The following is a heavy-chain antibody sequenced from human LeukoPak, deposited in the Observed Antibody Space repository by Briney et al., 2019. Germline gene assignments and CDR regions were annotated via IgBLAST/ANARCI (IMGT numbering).Heavy chain of an antibody. Sequence: GGSLRLSCAASGFTFSSYAMSWVRQAPGKGLEWVSAISGSGGSTYYADSVRGRFTISRDNSKNTLYLQMNSLRAEDTAVYYCAKGSGSGWYGWFDPWGQGTLVTVSS. V-gene: IGHV3-23*01. J-gene: IGHJ5*02. D-gene: IGHD6-19*01. CDR3: AKGSGSGWYGWFDP. CDR2: ISGSGGST. CDR1: GFTFSSYA.